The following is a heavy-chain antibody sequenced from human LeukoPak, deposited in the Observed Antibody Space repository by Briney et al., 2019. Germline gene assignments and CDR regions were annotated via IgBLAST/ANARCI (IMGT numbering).Heavy chain of an antibody. V-gene: IGHV3-74*01. CDR2: INSDGSST. Sequence: GGSLRLSCAASGFTFSSYWMHWVRQAPGKGLVWVSRINSDGSSTSYADSVKGRFTISGDNAKNTLYLQMNSLRAEDTAVYYCARHGLSSSWSRAFDYWGQGTLVTVSS. J-gene: IGHJ4*02. D-gene: IGHD6-13*01. CDR3: ARHGLSSSWSRAFDY. CDR1: GFTFSSYW.